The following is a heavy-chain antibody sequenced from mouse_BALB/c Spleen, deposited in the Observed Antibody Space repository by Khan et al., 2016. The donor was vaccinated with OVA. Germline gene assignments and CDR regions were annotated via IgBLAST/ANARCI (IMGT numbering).Heavy chain of an antibody. J-gene: IGHJ4*01. D-gene: IGHD2-12*01. V-gene: IGHV14-3*02. CDR3: ARTDDGTMDY. CDR1: GFNIKDTY. CDR2: IDPANGNT. Sequence: IQLVQSGAELVKPGASVKLSCTASGFNIKDTYMHWVKQRPEEGLEWIGKIDPANGNTKYDPKFQGKATITADTSSNTAYLQLSSLTSEDTAVYYCARTDDGTMDYWGQGTSVTVSS.